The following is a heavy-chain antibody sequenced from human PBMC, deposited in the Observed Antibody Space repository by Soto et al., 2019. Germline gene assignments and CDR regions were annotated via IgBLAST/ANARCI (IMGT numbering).Heavy chain of an antibody. CDR3: ARLGLPARYYYYGMDV. D-gene: IGHD3-16*01. Sequence: PSQTLSLTCAISGDSVSSNSAAWNWIRQSPSRGLEWLGRTYYRSKWYNDYAVSVKSRVTINPDTSKNQFSLQLNSVTPEDTAVYYCARLGLPARYYYYGMDVWGQGTTVTVS. CDR1: GDSVSSNSAA. V-gene: IGHV6-1*01. CDR2: TYYRSKWYN. J-gene: IGHJ6*02.